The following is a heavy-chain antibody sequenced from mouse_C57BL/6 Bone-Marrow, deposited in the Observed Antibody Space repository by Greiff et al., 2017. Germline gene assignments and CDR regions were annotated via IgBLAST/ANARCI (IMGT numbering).Heavy chain of an antibody. D-gene: IGHD1-1*01. CDR1: GYTFTSYG. CDR2: IYPRSGNT. J-gene: IGHJ4*01. Sequence: QVQLQQSGAELARPGASVKLSCKASGYTFTSYGISWVKQRTGQGLEWIGEIYPRSGNTYYNEKFKGKATLTADKSSSTAYMELRSLTSEDSAVYFCALTTVLHYYAMDYWGQGTSVTVSS. CDR3: ALTTVLHYYAMDY. V-gene: IGHV1-81*01.